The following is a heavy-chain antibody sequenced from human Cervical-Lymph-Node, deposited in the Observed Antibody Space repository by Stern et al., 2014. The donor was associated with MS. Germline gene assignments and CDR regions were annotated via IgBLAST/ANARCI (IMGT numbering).Heavy chain of an antibody. V-gene: IGHV3-30-3*01. CDR2: ISYAGSSQ. CDR3: ARPAAARYFDY. Sequence: QLVESGGGVVQPGRSLGLSCATSGFTFGRHSMHWVRQVPGKGLEWVAIISYAGSSQHYADSVKGRFTISRDNSNNTLYLQMNSLRIEDTAMYYCARPAAARYFDYWGQGSQVTVSS. D-gene: IGHD6-25*01. J-gene: IGHJ4*02. CDR1: GFTFGRHS.